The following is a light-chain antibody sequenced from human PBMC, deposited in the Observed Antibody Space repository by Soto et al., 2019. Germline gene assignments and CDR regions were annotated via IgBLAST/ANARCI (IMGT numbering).Light chain of an antibody. Sequence: DIPMTQSPSTLSASVGDRVTITCRASQSISSWLAWYQQKPGKAPKLPIYKASSLESGVPSRFSGSGSGTEFTLTISSLQPDDFATYYCQQYNSYSWTFGQGTKVEIK. CDR3: QQYNSYSWT. CDR1: QSISSW. J-gene: IGKJ1*01. V-gene: IGKV1-5*03. CDR2: KAS.